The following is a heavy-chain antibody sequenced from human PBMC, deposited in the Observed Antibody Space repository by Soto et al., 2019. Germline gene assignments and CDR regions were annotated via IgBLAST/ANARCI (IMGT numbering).Heavy chain of an antibody. V-gene: IGHV1-3*01. Sequence: ASVKVSCKASGYTFTSYAMHWVRQAPGQRLEWMGWINAGNGNTKYSQKFQGRVTITRDTSASTAYMELSSLRSEDTAVYYCAREKAVADSSSWYAGGGYYYGMDVWGQGTTVTVSS. CDR2: INAGNGNT. D-gene: IGHD6-13*01. CDR3: AREKAVADSSSWYAGGGYYYGMDV. J-gene: IGHJ6*02. CDR1: GYTFTSYA.